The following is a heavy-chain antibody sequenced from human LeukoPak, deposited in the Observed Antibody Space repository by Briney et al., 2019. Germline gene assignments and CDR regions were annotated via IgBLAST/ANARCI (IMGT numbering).Heavy chain of an antibody. D-gene: IGHD2-2*02. CDR1: GGSISSYY. Sequence: PSETLSLTCTVSGGSISSYYWSWIRQPPGKGLECIGYIYYSGSTNYNPSLKSRVTISVDTSKNQFSLKLSSVTAADTAVYYCARERDEVVPAAICYYYYMDVWGKGTTVTVSS. V-gene: IGHV4-59*01. CDR3: ARERDEVVPAAICYYYYMDV. CDR2: IYYSGST. J-gene: IGHJ6*03.